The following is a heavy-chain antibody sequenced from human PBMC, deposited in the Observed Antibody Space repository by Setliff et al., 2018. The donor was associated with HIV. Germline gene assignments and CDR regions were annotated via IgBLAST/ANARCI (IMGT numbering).Heavy chain of an antibody. CDR1: GFSVSSNY. CDR3: ARWFVGYDGDSYYYYGMDV. Sequence: GGSLRLSCATSGFSVSSNYMGWVRQAPGKGLIWVSVIYSGGITKYSDSAEGRFTIFRDSSTLYLQMNSLRAEDSAVYYCARWFVGYDGDSYYYYGMDVWGQGTTVTVSS. CDR2: IYSGGIT. V-gene: IGHV3-53*01. J-gene: IGHJ6*02. D-gene: IGHD4-17*01.